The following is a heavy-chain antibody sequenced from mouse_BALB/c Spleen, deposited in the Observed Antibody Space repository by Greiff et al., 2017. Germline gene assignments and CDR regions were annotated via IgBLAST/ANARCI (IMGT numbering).Heavy chain of an antibody. CDR3: ATYGYDGAWFAY. Sequence: VQLQQSGAELVRPGALVKLSCKASGFNIKDYYMHWVKQRPEQGLEWIGWIDPENGNTIYDPKFQGKASITADTSSNTAYLQLSSLTSEDTAVYYCATYGYDGAWFAYWGQGTLVTVSA. D-gene: IGHD2-2*01. CDR2: IDPENGNT. J-gene: IGHJ3*01. V-gene: IGHV14-1*02. CDR1: GFNIKDYY.